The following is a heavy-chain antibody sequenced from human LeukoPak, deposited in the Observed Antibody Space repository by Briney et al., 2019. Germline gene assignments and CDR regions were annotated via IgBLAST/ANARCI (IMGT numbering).Heavy chain of an antibody. V-gene: IGHV4-39*07. CDR1: GGSISSSSYY. J-gene: IGHJ4*02. CDR3: ATLGNRASGYYLPSDY. Sequence: PSETLSLTCTVSGGSISSSSYYWGWIRQPPGKGLEWIGSGYYTGGTYYNPAPQSRVTISVDTSKNQFSLKLSSVTAADTAVFYCATLGNRASGYYLPSDYWGQGTLVTVSS. D-gene: IGHD3-22*01. CDR2: GYYTGGT.